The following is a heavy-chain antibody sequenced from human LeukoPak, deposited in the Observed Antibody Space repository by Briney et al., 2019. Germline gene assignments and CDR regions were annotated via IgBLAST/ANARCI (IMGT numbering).Heavy chain of an antibody. Sequence: GGSLRLSCAASGFTFSSYAMGWVRQAPGKGLEWISAISGSGGNTYYAASVKGRFTFSRDNSKNTLFLQMNSLRAEDTAVYYCAKGPKIPAPTYYFDYWGQGTLVTVSS. CDR2: ISGSGGNT. CDR1: GFTFSSYA. J-gene: IGHJ4*02. V-gene: IGHV3-23*01. CDR3: AKGPKIPAPTYYFDY. D-gene: IGHD2-2*01.